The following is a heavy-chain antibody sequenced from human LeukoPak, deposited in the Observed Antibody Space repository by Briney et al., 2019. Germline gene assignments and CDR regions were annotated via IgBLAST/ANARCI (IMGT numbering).Heavy chain of an antibody. CDR2: IYYSGST. CDR1: GGSISSYY. V-gene: IGHV4-59*01. CDR3: ARRSRSIAARPSYFDY. J-gene: IGHJ4*02. Sequence: PSETLSLTCTVSGGSISSYYWSWIRQPPGKGLEWIGYIYYSGSTNYNPSLKSRVTISVDTSKNQFSLKLSSVTAADTAVYYCARRSRSIAARPSYFDYWGQGTLVTVSS. D-gene: IGHD6-6*01.